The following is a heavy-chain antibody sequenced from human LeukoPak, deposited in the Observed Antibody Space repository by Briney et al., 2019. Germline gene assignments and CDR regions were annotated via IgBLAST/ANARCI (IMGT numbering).Heavy chain of an antibody. CDR3: ARDRPYSSSWRDEYYFDY. D-gene: IGHD6-13*01. CDR1: GGSISSYY. J-gene: IGHJ4*02. CDR2: IYYSGST. V-gene: IGHV4-59*01. Sequence: PSETLSLSCSVSGGSISSYYWSWIRQPPGKGLEWIGYIYYSGSTNYNPSLKSRVTISVDTSKNQFSLKLSSVTAADTAVYYCARDRPYSSSWRDEYYFDYWGQGTLVTVSS.